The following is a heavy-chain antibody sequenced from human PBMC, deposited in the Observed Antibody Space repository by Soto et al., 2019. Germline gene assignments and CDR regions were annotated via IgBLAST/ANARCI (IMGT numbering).Heavy chain of an antibody. V-gene: IGHV4-34*01. CDR1: GGSFSTYY. Sequence: QLQQWGAGLLKPSETLSLTCVVSGGSFSTYYYNWIRQSPGKGLEWIVEINHSGNNNYSPSLKSRVTMSLDTSKNQFSLKLTSVTAADTAVYYCARGGSNDWQVALDIWGQGTMVTVSS. CDR2: INHSGNN. CDR3: ARGGSNDWQVALDI. D-gene: IGHD3-9*01. J-gene: IGHJ3*02.